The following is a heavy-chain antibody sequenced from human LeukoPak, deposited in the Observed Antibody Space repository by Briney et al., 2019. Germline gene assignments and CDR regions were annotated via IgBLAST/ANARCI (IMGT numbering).Heavy chain of an antibody. Sequence: ASVKVSFTASGYTFTSYDINWVRQATGQGLEWMGWMNPNSGNTGYAQKFQGRVTVTRNTSISTAYMELSSLRSEDTAVYYCARQRPTGTTDYWGQGTLVTVSS. V-gene: IGHV1-8*01. CDR2: MNPNSGNT. CDR1: GYTFTSYD. CDR3: ARQRPTGTTDY. D-gene: IGHD1-7*01. J-gene: IGHJ4*02.